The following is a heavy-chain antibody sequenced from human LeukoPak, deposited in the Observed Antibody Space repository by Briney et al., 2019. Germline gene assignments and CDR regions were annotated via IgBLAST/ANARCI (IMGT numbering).Heavy chain of an antibody. D-gene: IGHD2-21*02. CDR3: ARGGGACGGDCYLDGWFDP. CDR1: GYTLTELS. J-gene: IGHJ5*02. CDR2: FDPEDGET. V-gene: IGHV1-24*01. Sequence: GGSVKVSCKVSGYTLTELSMHWVRQAPGKGLEWMGGFDPEDGETIYAQKFQGRVTMTEDTSTDTAYMELSSLRSEDTAVYYCARGGGACGGDCYLDGWFDPWGQGTLVTVSS.